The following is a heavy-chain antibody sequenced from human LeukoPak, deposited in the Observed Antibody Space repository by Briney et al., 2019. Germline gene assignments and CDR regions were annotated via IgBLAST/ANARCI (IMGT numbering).Heavy chain of an antibody. Sequence: GGSLRLSCAASGFTFSHAWMSWVHQAPGKGLEWVGRIKSKTDGGTTDYAAPVKGRFTISRDDSKNTLYLQMNSLKTEDTAMCYCTTDHIVVVTAIDDYWGQGTLVTVSS. CDR3: TTDHIVVVTAIDDY. CDR2: IKSKTDGGTT. V-gene: IGHV3-15*01. D-gene: IGHD2-21*02. J-gene: IGHJ4*02. CDR1: GFTFSHAW.